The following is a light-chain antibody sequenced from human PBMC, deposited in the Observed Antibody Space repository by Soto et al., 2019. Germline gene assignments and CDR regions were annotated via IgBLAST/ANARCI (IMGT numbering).Light chain of an antibody. Sequence: EIVLTQSPATLSLSPGERATLSCRASQSVSSYLAWYQQKPGQAPRLLIYDASNRATGIPARFSGSGSGTDFTLTISSLEPEDFAVYYCQHQVYTFGQGTKLEIK. J-gene: IGKJ2*01. V-gene: IGKV3-11*01. CDR2: DAS. CDR1: QSVSSY. CDR3: QHQVYT.